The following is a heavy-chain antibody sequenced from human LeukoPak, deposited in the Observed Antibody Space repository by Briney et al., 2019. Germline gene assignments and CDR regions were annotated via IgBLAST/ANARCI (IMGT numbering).Heavy chain of an antibody. CDR2: ISAYNGNT. CDR1: GYTFTSYG. CDR3: ARELYYYDSSGYYEARRNWFDP. Sequence: ASVKVSCKASGYTFTSYGISWVRQAPGQGLEWMGWISAYNGNTNYAQKLQGRVTMTTDTSTSTAYMELRSLRSDDTAVYYCARELYYYDSSGYYEARRNWFDPWGQGTLVTVSS. J-gene: IGHJ5*02. D-gene: IGHD3-22*01. V-gene: IGHV1-18*01.